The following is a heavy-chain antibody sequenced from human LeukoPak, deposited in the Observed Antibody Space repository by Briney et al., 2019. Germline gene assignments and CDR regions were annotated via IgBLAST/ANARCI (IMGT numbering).Heavy chain of an antibody. CDR1: GFTFSSYV. V-gene: IGHV3-23*01. CDR2: ISGSGGIT. D-gene: IGHD3-10*01. Sequence: GGSLRLSCAASGFTFSSYVMSWVRQAPGKGQEWVSGISGSGGITYYADSVKGRFTISRDNSKNTLYLQMNSLRAEDTAVYYCARGRGLIIPLDYWGQGTPVTVSS. CDR3: ARGRGLIIPLDY. J-gene: IGHJ4*02.